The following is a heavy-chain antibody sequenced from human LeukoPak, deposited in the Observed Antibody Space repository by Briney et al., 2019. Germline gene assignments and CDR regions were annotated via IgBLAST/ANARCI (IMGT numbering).Heavy chain of an antibody. Sequence: SETLSLTCAVSGGSISSGGYSWSWIRQPPGKGLEWIGYIYHSGSTYYNPSLKSRVTISVDRSKNQFSLKLNSVTAADTAVYYCARGSAYGVHFDYWGQGTQVTVSS. V-gene: IGHV4-30-2*01. CDR1: GGSISSGGYS. J-gene: IGHJ4*02. CDR3: ARGSAYGVHFDY. D-gene: IGHD4-17*01. CDR2: IYHSGST.